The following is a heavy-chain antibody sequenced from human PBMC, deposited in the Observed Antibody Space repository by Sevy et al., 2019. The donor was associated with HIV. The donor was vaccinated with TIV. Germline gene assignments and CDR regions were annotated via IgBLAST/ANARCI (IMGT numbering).Heavy chain of an antibody. CDR3: AGGGVLEWPLGPFDY. J-gene: IGHJ4*02. D-gene: IGHD3-3*01. V-gene: IGHV3-7*03. CDR1: GFTFSRFW. CDR2: INQDGSER. Sequence: GGSLRLSCAASGFTFSRFWMSWVRQAPGKGLEWVANINQDGSERYYVDSVKGRFTISRDNAKNSLYLQMNSLRGEDTAVFFCAGGGVLEWPLGPFDYWGQGTLVTVSS.